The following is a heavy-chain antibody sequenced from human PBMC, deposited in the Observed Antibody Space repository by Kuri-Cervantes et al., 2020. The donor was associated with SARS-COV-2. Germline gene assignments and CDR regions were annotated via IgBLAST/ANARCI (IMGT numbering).Heavy chain of an antibody. CDR3: TSERAGPRGGFYS. D-gene: IGHD3-3*01. J-gene: IGHJ5*02. V-gene: IGHV3-7*01. CDR1: GLTFSSSW. Sequence: GGSLRLSCEASGLTFSSSWMSWVRQAPGKGLEWVANIKHDGSQIHYVDSVKGRFTTSRDNAKNLLYLQMNSLIADDTAVYYCTSERAGPRGGFYSWGPGTLVTVSS. CDR2: IKHDGSQI.